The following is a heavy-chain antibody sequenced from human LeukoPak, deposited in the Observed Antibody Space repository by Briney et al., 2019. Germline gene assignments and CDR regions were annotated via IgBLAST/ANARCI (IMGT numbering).Heavy chain of an antibody. CDR3: AKDRALGQAVYRSGSSKYYVDY. J-gene: IGHJ4*02. CDR2: IHYDGSVK. CDR1: GFTFSSYG. Sequence: GGSLRLSCAASGFTFSSYGMHWVRQAPGKGLEWVAFIHYDGSVKYYADSVKGRFTVSRDDSKNTLYLHMNSLRAEDTAVYYCAKDRALGQAVYRSGSSKYYVDYWGQGTLVTVSS. D-gene: IGHD3-10*01. V-gene: IGHV3-30*02.